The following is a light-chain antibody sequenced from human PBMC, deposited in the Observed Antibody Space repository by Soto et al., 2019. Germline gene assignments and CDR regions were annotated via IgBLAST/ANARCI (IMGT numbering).Light chain of an antibody. CDR1: SGDIGSYNR. CDR3: SSYTNINTRACV. J-gene: IGLJ1*01. V-gene: IGLV2-14*01. CDR2: EVT. Sequence: QAVVTQPASVSGSPGQSITISCTGTSGDIGSYNRVSWYQQHPGKAPKLIIYEVTDRPSGVSNRFSGSKSGNTASLTISGLQAEDEAEYYCSSYTNINTRACVFGTGTKLTVL.